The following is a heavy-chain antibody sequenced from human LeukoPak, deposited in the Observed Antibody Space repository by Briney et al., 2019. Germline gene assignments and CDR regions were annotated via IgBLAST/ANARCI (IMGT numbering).Heavy chain of an antibody. J-gene: IGHJ4*02. V-gene: IGHV3-30*02. Sequence: GGSLRLSCAASGFSFSGYGMHWVRQAPGQGLEWVAFIRNDGSDKYYADSVRGRFTISRDNSKNSLHVQMNSLRVEDTGVYYCAKDLEAGTSGYSLDYWGQGTLVSVSS. D-gene: IGHD3-22*01. CDR1: GFSFSGYG. CDR3: AKDLEAGTSGYSLDY. CDR2: IRNDGSDK.